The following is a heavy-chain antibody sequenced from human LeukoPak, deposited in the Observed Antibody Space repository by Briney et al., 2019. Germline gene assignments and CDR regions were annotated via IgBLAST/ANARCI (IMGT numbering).Heavy chain of an antibody. CDR1: GGTFISYT. J-gene: IGHJ4*02. V-gene: IGHV1-69*02. CDR3: ARVLGYSYGPGLGY. D-gene: IGHD5-18*01. Sequence: SVKVSCKASGGTFISYTISWVRQAPGQGLEWMGRIIPILGIANYAQKFQGGVTITADKSTSTAYMELSSLRSEDTAVYYCARVLGYSYGPGLGYWGQGTLVTVSS. CDR2: IIPILGIA.